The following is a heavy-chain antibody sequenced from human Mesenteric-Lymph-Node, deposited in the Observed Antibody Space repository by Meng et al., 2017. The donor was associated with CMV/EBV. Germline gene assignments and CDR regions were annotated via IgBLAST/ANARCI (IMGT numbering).Heavy chain of an antibody. CDR3: ARDLGGGNDY. CDR1: GYSISSGYY. D-gene: IGHD3-16*01. CDR2: IYYSGST. Sequence: SETLSLTCTVSGYSISSGYYWSWIRQPPGKGLEWIGYIYYSGSTNYNPSLKSRVTISVDTSKNQFSLKLSSVTAADTAVYYCARDLGGGNDYWGQGTLVTVSS. V-gene: IGHV4-61*01. J-gene: IGHJ4*02.